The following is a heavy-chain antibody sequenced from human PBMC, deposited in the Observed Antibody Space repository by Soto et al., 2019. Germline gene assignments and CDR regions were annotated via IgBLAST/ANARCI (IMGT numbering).Heavy chain of an antibody. CDR2: IRQDGTER. CDR3: ARGHPGAIAPRLFDY. J-gene: IGHJ4*02. Sequence: GGSLRLSCAGSGFRFSTYWMGWARQAPGKRLEWVANIRQDGTERSYADSVKGRFTISRDNAKNSLYLQMDSLGADDTAIYYCARGHPGAIAPRLFDYWGQGTLVTVSS. D-gene: IGHD6-6*01. V-gene: IGHV3-7*01. CDR1: GFRFSTYW.